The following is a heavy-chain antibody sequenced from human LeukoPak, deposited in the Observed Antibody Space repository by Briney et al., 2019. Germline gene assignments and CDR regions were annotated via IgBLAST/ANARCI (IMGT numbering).Heavy chain of an antibody. Sequence: SETLSLTCTVSGGSISSSNYFWVWIRQPPGKGLEWIGSIYYSGSTYYNPSLKSRVTISVDTSKNQFSLKLSSVTAADTAVFYCASLTTADAFDIWGQGTMVTVSS. D-gene: IGHD3-22*01. CDR3: ASLTTADAFDI. CDR1: GGSISSSNYF. J-gene: IGHJ3*02. V-gene: IGHV4-39*07. CDR2: IYYSGST.